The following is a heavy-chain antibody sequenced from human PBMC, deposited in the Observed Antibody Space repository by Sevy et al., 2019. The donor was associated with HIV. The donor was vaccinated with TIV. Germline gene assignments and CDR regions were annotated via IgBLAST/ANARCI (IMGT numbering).Heavy chain of an antibody. D-gene: IGHD3-3*01. J-gene: IGHJ4*02. V-gene: IGHV4-34*01. CDR2: INHSGST. CDR1: GGSFSGYY. Sequence: SETLSLTCAVYGGSFSGYYWSWIRQPPGKGLEWIGEINHSGSTNYNPSLKSRVTISVDTSKNQFSLKLSSVTAADTAVYYCARGIWSACYYFDYWGQGTLVTVSS. CDR3: ARGIWSACYYFDY.